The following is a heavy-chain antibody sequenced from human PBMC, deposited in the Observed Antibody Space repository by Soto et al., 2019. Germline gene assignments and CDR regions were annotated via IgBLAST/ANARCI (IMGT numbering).Heavy chain of an antibody. CDR2: IIPIFGTA. J-gene: IGHJ6*02. CDR1: GGTFSSYA. Sequence: SVKVSCKASGGTFSSYAISWVRQAPGQGLEWMGGIIPIFGTANYAQKFQGRVTITADESTSTAYMELSSLRSEDTAVYYCARDLEVGEVGTTPSYYYYGMDVWGQGTTVNVSS. D-gene: IGHD1-1*01. CDR3: ARDLEVGEVGTTPSYYYYGMDV. V-gene: IGHV1-69*13.